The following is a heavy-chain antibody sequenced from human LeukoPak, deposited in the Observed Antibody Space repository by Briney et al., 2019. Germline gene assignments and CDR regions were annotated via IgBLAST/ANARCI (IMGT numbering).Heavy chain of an antibody. CDR1: GFTFDDYA. Sequence: GGSLRLSCAASGFTFDDYAMHWVRQAPGKGLEWASGISWNSGSIGYADSVKGRFTISRDNAKNSLYLQMNSLRAEDTAIYYCAKSPTTVTDNWFDPWGQGTLVTVSS. CDR2: ISWNSGSI. J-gene: IGHJ5*02. V-gene: IGHV3-9*01. D-gene: IGHD4-17*01. CDR3: AKSPTTVTDNWFDP.